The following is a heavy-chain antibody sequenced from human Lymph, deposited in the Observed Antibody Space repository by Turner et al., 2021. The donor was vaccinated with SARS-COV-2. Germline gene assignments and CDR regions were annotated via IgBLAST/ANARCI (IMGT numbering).Heavy chain of an antibody. CDR3: AKNEMAMIVVVITLFDY. D-gene: IGHD3-22*01. CDR1: GFTFSSYA. Sequence: EVQLLESGGGLVQPGGSLRLSCAASGFTFSSYAMSWVRQAPGKGREGVSICRGSGGSQYYADSVKGRFTSSRENAKTTMYLKRKRLRAEDTAVYYWAKNEMAMIVVVITLFDYWGQGTLVTVSS. V-gene: IGHV3-23*01. J-gene: IGHJ4*02. CDR2: CRGSGGSQ.